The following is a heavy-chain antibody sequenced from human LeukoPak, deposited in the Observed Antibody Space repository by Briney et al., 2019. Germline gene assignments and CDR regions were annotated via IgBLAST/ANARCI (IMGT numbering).Heavy chain of an antibody. CDR1: GFTFSSYT. J-gene: IGHJ4*02. CDR2: IGSSGTTM. CDR3: ATGVIRFLGQDY. D-gene: IGHD3-3*01. V-gene: IGHV3-48*01. Sequence: TGGSLRLSCTVSGFTFSSYTMNWVRQAPGKGLEWVSSIGSSGTTMYYADSVKGRFTISRDNAKTSVFLQMNNLRAEDTAVYYCATGVIRFLGQDYWGQGSLVTVSS.